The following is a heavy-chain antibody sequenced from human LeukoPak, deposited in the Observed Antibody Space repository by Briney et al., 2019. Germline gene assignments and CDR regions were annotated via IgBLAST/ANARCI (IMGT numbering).Heavy chain of an antibody. Sequence: GGSLRLSCAASGFTFSSYNMNWVHLAPGRGLEWLSYISVGSNNMFYADSVKGRFTISRDNADNSLYLQMNTLRAEDTAVYYCVRDDTVTGHFDYWGQGTLVTVSS. D-gene: IGHD4-11*01. CDR3: VRDDTVTGHFDY. V-gene: IGHV3-48*01. CDR2: ISVGSNNM. CDR1: GFTFSSYN. J-gene: IGHJ4*02.